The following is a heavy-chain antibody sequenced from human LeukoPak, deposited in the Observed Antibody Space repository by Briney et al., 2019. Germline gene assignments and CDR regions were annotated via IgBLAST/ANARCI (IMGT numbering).Heavy chain of an antibody. CDR3: AKDNDFWSGIDYYGMDV. CDR1: GFTFSSYG. Sequence: PGGSLRLSCAASGFTFSSYGMHWVRQAPGKGLEWVAVIWYDGSNKYYADSVKGRFTISRDNSKNTLYLQMNSLRAEDTAVYYCAKDNDFWSGIDYYGMDVWGQGTTVTVSS. D-gene: IGHD3-3*01. J-gene: IGHJ6*02. V-gene: IGHV3-33*06. CDR2: IWYDGSNK.